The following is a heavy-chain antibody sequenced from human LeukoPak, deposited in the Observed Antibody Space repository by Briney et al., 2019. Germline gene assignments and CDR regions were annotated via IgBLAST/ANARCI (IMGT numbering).Heavy chain of an antibody. CDR2: ISYDGSTK. J-gene: IGHJ4*02. D-gene: IGHD1-26*01. Sequence: HAGESLSLPCAASGVPLSSYAMHWVRQPPGKGLEGVALISYDGSTKYYADSVKRRFTISRDDSTNTLYLQMKSLRAEDAAVYYCARAASGSHEDYFDYWGKGTLVTVSS. V-gene: IGHV3-30*01. CDR1: GVPLSSYA. CDR3: ARAASGSHEDYFDY.